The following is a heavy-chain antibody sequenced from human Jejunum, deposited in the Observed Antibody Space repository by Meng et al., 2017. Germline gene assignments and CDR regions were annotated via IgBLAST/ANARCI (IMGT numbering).Heavy chain of an antibody. Sequence: ASVKVSCKASGYTFDVYGSSWLRQAPGQGLEWMGWVSAYSGKTIYAQNFQDRLTLTTDTSTTTANMELRSLRSDDTAVYYCSRDENSSGPTASWFDPWGQGTPVT. J-gene: IGHJ5*02. CDR2: VSAYSGKT. CDR1: GYTFDVYG. V-gene: IGHV1-18*01. D-gene: IGHD6-19*01. CDR3: SRDENSSGPTASWFDP.